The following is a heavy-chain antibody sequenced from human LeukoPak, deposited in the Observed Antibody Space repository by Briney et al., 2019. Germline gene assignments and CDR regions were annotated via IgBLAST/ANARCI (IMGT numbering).Heavy chain of an antibody. V-gene: IGHV1-8*01. Sequence: ASVKVSCKASGYTFTSYDINWVRQATGQGLEWMGWMNPNSGNTGYAQKFQGRVTMTRNTSISTAYMELSSLRSEDTAVYYCARPGRYGNYYYYYGMDVWGQGTTVTVSS. CDR2: MNPNSGNT. J-gene: IGHJ6*02. CDR1: GYTFTSYD. D-gene: IGHD1-1*01. CDR3: ARPGRYGNYYYYYGMDV.